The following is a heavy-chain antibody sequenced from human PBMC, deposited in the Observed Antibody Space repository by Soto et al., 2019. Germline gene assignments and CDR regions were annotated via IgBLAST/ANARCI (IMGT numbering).Heavy chain of an antibody. CDR2: ISCCGGTA. D-gene: IGHD6-19*01. CDR3: AKADGQQWLLPHLEN. V-gene: IGHV3-23*01. CDR1: GFNFNKYA. Sequence: EVQLLESGGGLVRPGESLRLSCAASGFNFNKYAMSWVRQAPGEGLEWVSGISCCGGTASYADSVKGRFTIARDDAKTTLYLDMNSLRVEDTAEYYCAKADGQQWLLPHLENWGRGTLVTVS. J-gene: IGHJ4*02.